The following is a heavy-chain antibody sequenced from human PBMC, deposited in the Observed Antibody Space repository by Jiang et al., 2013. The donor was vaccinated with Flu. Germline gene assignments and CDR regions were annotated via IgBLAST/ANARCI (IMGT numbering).Heavy chain of an antibody. CDR1: GVSVSSGSYL. CDR2: IYDNGNT. V-gene: IGHV4-31*03. J-gene: IGHJ3*01. CDR3: ASRLRGEDAFHL. D-gene: IGHD3-10*01. Sequence: GPGLVKPSQTLSLTCNVSGVSVSSGSYLWTWVRQHPGKGLEWIGYIYDNGNTHYNPSLRSRLTISTDRSRNQFSLQLTSVTAADTAVYYCASRLRGEDAFHLWGQGTMVTVSS.